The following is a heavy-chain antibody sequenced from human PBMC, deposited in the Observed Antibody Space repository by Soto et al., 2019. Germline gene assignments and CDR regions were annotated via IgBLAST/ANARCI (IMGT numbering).Heavy chain of an antibody. CDR1: GFTFSSYA. CDR3: GKDPNGDYFGAFEF. D-gene: IGHD4-17*01. J-gene: IGHJ3*01. V-gene: IGHV3-23*01. CDR2: ITGSGDYT. Sequence: EVQMLESGGGLVQPGGSLRLSCAASGFTFSSYALTWVRQAPGKGLEWVSSITGSGDYTRYTDSVKGRFTITRDNAKNTLLLQMKSLRADDTAIYYCGKDPNGDYFGAFEFWGQGTMVTVSS.